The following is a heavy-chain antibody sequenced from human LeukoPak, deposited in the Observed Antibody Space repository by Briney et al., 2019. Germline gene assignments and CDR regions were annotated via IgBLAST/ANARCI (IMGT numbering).Heavy chain of an antibody. V-gene: IGHV1-69*13. CDR3: ASQWVNYDFWSGLQN. D-gene: IGHD3-3*01. CDR2: IIPIFGTA. J-gene: IGHJ4*02. CDR1: GGTFSSYA. Sequence: SVKVSCKASGGTFSSYAISWLRQAPGQGLEWMGGIIPIFGTANYAQKFQGRVTITADESTSTAYMELSSLRSEDTAVYYCASQWVNYDFWSGLQNWGQGTLVTVSS.